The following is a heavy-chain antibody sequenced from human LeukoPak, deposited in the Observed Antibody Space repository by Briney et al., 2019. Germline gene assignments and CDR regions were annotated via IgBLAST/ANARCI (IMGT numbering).Heavy chain of an antibody. Sequence: SETLSLTCTVSGGSLSSGSYYWNWIRQPAGKGLEWIGRIYTSGNTNYNPSLRSRVTISVDTSKNQFSLKLSSVTAADTAVYYCAREGLNMVRGVIPKEAWGWFDPWGQGALVTVSS. D-gene: IGHD3-10*01. CDR1: GGSLSSGSYY. J-gene: IGHJ5*02. V-gene: IGHV4-61*02. CDR2: IYTSGNT. CDR3: AREGLNMVRGVIPKEAWGWFDP.